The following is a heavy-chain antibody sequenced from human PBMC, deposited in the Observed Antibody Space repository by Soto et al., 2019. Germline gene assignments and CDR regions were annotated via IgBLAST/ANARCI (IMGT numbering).Heavy chain of an antibody. D-gene: IGHD6-13*01. J-gene: IGHJ6*04. CDR1: GGTFSSYA. Sequence: QVQLVQSGAEVKKPGSSVKVSCKASGGTFSSYAISWVRQAPGQGLEWLGGIIPIFGTANSAQKFQGRVTITADEFPSKAYLELNSRTSDDTAVYYCANATIIAAAGTSKWYYYYCMEVRVKGTTVTVSS. V-gene: IGHV1-69*01. CDR3: ANATIIAAAGTSKWYYYYCMEV. CDR2: IIPIFGTA.